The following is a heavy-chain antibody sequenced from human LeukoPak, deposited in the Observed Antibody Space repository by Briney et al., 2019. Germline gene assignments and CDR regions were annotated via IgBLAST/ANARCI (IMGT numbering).Heavy chain of an antibody. CDR3: ARELYDSSGYYDY. J-gene: IGHJ4*02. D-gene: IGHD3-22*01. Sequence: SSETLSLTCTVSDGSISSYYWSWIRQPPGKGLEWIGYIHSSGSTHYNPSLRSRVTTSLDTSKNQFSLKLSSVTAADTAVYYCARELYDSSGYYDYWGQGTLVTVSS. V-gene: IGHV4-4*09. CDR2: IHSSGST. CDR1: DGSISSYY.